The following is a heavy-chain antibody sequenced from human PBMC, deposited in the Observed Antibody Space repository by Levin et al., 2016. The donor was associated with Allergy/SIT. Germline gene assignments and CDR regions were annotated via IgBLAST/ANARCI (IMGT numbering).Heavy chain of an antibody. CDR1: GFTFSSYG. CDR2: ISYDGSNK. D-gene: IGHD6-13*01. J-gene: IGHJ5*02. CDR3: AKLTAGGSVS. V-gene: IGHV3-30*18. Sequence: GGSLRLSCAASGFTFSSYGMHWVRQAPGKGLEWVAVISYDGSNKYYADSVKGRFTISRDNSKNTLYLQMNSLRAEDTAVYYCAKLTAGGSVSWGQGTLGIVSS.